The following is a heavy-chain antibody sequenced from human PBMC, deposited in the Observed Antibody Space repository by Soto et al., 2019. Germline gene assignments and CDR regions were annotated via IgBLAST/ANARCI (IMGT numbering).Heavy chain of an antibody. CDR2: VYYSGST. D-gene: IGHD6-19*01. J-gene: IGHJ6*02. CDR3: ARQGRIAVAGKDYYGMDC. CDR1: GGSISSSDYH. Sequence: SETLSLTCTVSGGSISSSDYHWGWIRQPPGKALEWIGSVYYSGSTYYNPSLKSRVTISVDTSKNQFSLKLSSVTAADTAVYYCARQGRIAVAGKDYYGMDCWGQGTTVTVSS. V-gene: IGHV4-39*01.